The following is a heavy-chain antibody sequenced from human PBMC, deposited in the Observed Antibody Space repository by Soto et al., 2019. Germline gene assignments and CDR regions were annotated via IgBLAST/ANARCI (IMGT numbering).Heavy chain of an antibody. CDR1: GFSLSSRAVG. J-gene: IGHJ4*02. CDR3: AHGSGWLFDY. Sequence: QITLKESGPTLVKPTQTLTLTCTFSGFSLSSRAVGVGWIRQPPGKTLEWLAFTYWDDDDHYSPSLMSRLTITKDTSKNQVVLTMTNMDPVDTATYCCAHGSGWLFDYWGQGTLVTVSS. D-gene: IGHD6-19*01. CDR2: TYWDDDD. V-gene: IGHV2-5*02.